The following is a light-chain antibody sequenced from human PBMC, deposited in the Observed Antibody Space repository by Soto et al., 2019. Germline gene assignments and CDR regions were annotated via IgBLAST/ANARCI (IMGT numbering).Light chain of an antibody. CDR3: QQYANSPPT. CDR2: GAS. CDR1: HSVSSRY. Sequence: EIVLTQSPGTLSLSPGERATLSCRATHSVSSRYLAWYQQKPGQAPRLLIYGASSRATGIPDRFSGSGSGTDFTLTISRLEPEDFAVYYCQQYANSPPTFGQGTKV. V-gene: IGKV3-20*01. J-gene: IGKJ1*01.